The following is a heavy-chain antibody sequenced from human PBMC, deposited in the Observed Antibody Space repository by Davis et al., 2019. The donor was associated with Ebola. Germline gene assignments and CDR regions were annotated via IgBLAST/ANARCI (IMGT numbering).Heavy chain of an antibody. V-gene: IGHV1-46*01. D-gene: IGHD4-23*01. CDR3: ASLSTVVTPGFDY. CDR1: GYTFTSYY. CDR2: INPSGGST. J-gene: IGHJ4*02. Sequence: AASVNVSCKASGYTFTSYYMHWVRQAPGQGLEWMGIINPSGGSTSYAQKFQGRVTMTRDTSTSTVYMELSSLRSEDTAVYYWASLSTVVTPGFDYWGQGTLVTVSS.